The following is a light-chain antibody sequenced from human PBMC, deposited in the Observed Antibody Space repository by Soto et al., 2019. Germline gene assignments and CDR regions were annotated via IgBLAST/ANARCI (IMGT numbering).Light chain of an antibody. CDR2: DAS. CDR1: QSVSSY. V-gene: IGKV3-11*01. J-gene: IGKJ1*01. CDR3: QQFGSSPET. Sequence: EIVLTQSPATLSLSPGERATLSCRASQSVSSYLAWYQQKPGQAPRLLIYDASNRATGIPARFSGSGSGTDFTLTISSLEPEDFAFYYCQQFGSSPETFGQGTKVDIK.